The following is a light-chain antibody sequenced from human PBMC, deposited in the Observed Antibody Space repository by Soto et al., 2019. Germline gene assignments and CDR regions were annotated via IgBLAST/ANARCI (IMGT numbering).Light chain of an antibody. CDR1: SSNIGAGYD. CDR2: GNS. V-gene: IGLV1-40*01. CDR3: QSYDSSLSGYV. Sequence: QSVLTQPPSVSGAPGQRVTISCTGSSSNIGAGYDVHGYQQLPGTAPKLLIYGNSHRPSGVPDRFSGSKSGTSASLAITGLQAEDEADYYCQSYDSSLSGYVFGTGTKLTVL. J-gene: IGLJ1*01.